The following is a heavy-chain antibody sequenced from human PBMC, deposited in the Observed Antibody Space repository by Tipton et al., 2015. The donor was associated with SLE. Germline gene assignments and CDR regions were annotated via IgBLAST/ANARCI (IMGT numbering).Heavy chain of an antibody. J-gene: IGHJ4*02. D-gene: IGHD3-3*01. CDR3: ARDVRVWRVDY. Sequence: SLRLSCAASGFTFSSYSMNWVRKAPGKGLEWVSYINSSSRTIYYADSVKGRFTISRDNAKNTLYLQMNSRRDEDTAVYYCARDVRVWRVDYWGQGTLVSVSS. V-gene: IGHV3-48*02. CDR1: GFTFSSYS. CDR2: INSSSRTI.